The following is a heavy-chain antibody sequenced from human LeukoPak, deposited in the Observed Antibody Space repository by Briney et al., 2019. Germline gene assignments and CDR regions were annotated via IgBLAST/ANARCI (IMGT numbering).Heavy chain of an antibody. Sequence: PGGSLRLSCAASGFTFSSYGMHWVRQAPGKGLEWVAVISYDGSNKYYADSVKGRFTISRDNSKNTLYLQMNSLRAEDTAVYYCAGTDWVGASYYWGQGTLVTVSS. D-gene: IGHD1-26*01. CDR1: GFTFSSYG. CDR2: ISYDGSNK. J-gene: IGHJ4*02. V-gene: IGHV3-30*03. CDR3: AGTDWVGASYY.